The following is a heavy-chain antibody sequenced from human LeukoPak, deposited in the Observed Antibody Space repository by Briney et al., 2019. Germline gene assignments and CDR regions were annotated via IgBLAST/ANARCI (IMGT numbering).Heavy chain of an antibody. D-gene: IGHD2-2*01. Sequence: LSLTCTVSGGSISTYYWSWIRQVPGKGPEWVSYISGSSSYTNYADSVKGRFTISRDNAKNSLYLQMNSLRAEDTAVYYCARDRSSSSWFDYWGQGTLVTVSS. J-gene: IGHJ4*02. CDR2: ISGSSSYT. V-gene: IGHV3-11*05. CDR3: ARDRSSSSWFDY. CDR1: GGSISTYY.